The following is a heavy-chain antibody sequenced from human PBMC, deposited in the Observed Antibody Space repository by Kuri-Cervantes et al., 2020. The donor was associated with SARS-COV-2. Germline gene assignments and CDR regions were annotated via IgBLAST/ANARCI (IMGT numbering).Heavy chain of an antibody. J-gene: IGHJ6*03. V-gene: IGHV4-30-4*02. Sequence: SETLSLTCTVSGGSISSGDYYWSWIRQPPGKGLEWIGYIYYSGSTYYNPSLKSRVTISVDTSKNQFSLKLSSVTAADTAVYYCARATYSSSFYCYYMDVWGKGTTVTVSS. CDR3: ARATYSSSFYCYYMDV. CDR1: GGSISSGDYY. D-gene: IGHD6-6*01. CDR2: IYYSGST.